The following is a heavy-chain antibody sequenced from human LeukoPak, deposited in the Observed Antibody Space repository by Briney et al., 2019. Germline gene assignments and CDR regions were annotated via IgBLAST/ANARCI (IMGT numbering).Heavy chain of an antibody. J-gene: IGHJ4*02. CDR3: AREGYYDSSGYSEQYYFDY. CDR2: ISSSSSYI. Sequence: GGSLRLSCAASGFTFSSYSMNWVRQAPGKGLEWVSSISSSSSYIYYADSVKGRFTISRDNAKNSLYLQMNSLRAEDTAVYYCAREGYYDSSGYSEQYYFDYWGQGTLVTVSS. D-gene: IGHD3-22*01. CDR1: GFTFSSYS. V-gene: IGHV3-21*01.